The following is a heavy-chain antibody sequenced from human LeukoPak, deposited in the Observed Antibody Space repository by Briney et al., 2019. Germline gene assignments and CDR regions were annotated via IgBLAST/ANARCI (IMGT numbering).Heavy chain of an antibody. Sequence: PSETLSLTCTVSGGSVSNYYWSWIRQPAGKGLEWIGRIYSSGSTNYKPSLKSRVTISVDKSENQFSLKLSSVTAADTAVYYCAREIANCINGVCPPAGNFDYWGQGTLVTVSS. D-gene: IGHD2-8*01. CDR2: IYSSGST. CDR3: AREIANCINGVCPPAGNFDY. CDR1: GGSVSNYY. J-gene: IGHJ4*02. V-gene: IGHV4-4*07.